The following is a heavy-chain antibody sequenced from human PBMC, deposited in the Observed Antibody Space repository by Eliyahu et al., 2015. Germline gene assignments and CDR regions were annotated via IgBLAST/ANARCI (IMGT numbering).Heavy chain of an antibody. D-gene: IGHD3-22*01. Sequence: QVQLVESGGGVVQPGRSLRLSCAASGLTFSSYAMHWVRQAPGKGLEWVAVISYDGSNKYYADSVKGRFTISRDNSKNTLYLQMNSLRAEDTAVYYCVQNYYDSRTFDYWGQGTLVTVSS. CDR3: VQNYYDSRTFDY. CDR2: ISYDGSNK. V-gene: IGHV3-30-3*01. CDR1: GLTFSSYA. J-gene: IGHJ4*02.